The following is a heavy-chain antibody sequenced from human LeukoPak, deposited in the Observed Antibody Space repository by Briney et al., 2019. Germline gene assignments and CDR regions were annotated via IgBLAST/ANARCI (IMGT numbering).Heavy chain of an antibody. CDR3: ARHRRGDYVWGSYRYSGPCLDY. Sequence: PSETLSLTCAVYGGSFSGYYWSWIRQPPGKGLEWIGEINHSGSTNYNPSLKSRVTISVDTSKNQFSLKLSSGTAADTAVYYCARHRRGDYVWGSYRYSGPCLDYWGQGTLVTVSS. CDR2: INHSGST. V-gene: IGHV4-34*01. J-gene: IGHJ4*02. CDR1: GGSFSGYY. D-gene: IGHD3-16*02.